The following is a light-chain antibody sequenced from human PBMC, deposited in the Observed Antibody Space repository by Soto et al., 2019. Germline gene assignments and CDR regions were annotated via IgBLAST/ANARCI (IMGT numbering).Light chain of an antibody. CDR3: QQYGGSPWS. V-gene: IGKV3-20*01. Sequence: DIVLTQSPGTLSLSPGERATLSYRASQSVSSNNLAWLRQKPGQAPRLLIYGASSRATDIPDRFSGSGSGTDFNLTISRLEPEDFAVYYCQQYGGSPWSFGQGTKVELK. CDR1: QSVSSNN. CDR2: GAS. J-gene: IGKJ1*01.